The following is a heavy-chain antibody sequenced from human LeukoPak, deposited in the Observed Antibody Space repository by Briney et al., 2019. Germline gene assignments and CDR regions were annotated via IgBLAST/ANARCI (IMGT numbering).Heavy chain of an antibody. V-gene: IGHV3-21*04. CDR1: GFTFSSYS. CDR2: ISGSSENT. D-gene: IGHD3/OR15-3a*01. CDR3: ARVLGLAELFDP. J-gene: IGHJ5*02. Sequence: PGGSLRLSCAASGFTFSSYSMNWVRQAPGKGLEWVSTISGSSENTHYPDSVKGRFTISRDNSKNTLYLQMNSLRAEDTAVYYCARVLGLAELFDPWGQGTLVTVSS.